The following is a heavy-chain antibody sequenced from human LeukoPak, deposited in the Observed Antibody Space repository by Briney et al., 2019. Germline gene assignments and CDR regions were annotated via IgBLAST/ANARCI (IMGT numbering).Heavy chain of an antibody. CDR2: ISSSSSTI. D-gene: IGHD3-10*01. CDR3: ATDGSGSNDY. V-gene: IGHV3-48*01. J-gene: IGHJ4*02. Sequence: PGGSLRLSCAASGFTFGSYSMNWVRQAPGKGLEWVSYISSSSSTIYYADSVKGRFTISRDNAKNSLYLQMNSLRAEDTAVYYCATDGSGSNDYWGQGTLVTVSS. CDR1: GFTFGSYS.